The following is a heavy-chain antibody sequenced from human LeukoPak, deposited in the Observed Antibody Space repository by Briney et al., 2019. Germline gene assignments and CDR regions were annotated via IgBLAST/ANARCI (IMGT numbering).Heavy chain of an antibody. CDR3: ARALTTLTYEGY. Sequence: PGGSLRLSCVASGVSFTNYDIHWVRQAPGRGLEWVAVTSLDGSNKLYTDTVRGRFIISRDNAKDSLYLQMNSLRAVDTAVYYCARALTTLTYEGYWGQGTLVTVSS. J-gene: IGHJ4*02. V-gene: IGHV3-30-3*01. D-gene: IGHD1-1*01. CDR2: TSLDGSNK. CDR1: GVSFTNYD.